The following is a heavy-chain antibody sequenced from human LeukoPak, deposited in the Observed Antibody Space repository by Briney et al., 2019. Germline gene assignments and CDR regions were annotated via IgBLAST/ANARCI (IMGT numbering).Heavy chain of an antibody. D-gene: IGHD5-18*01. V-gene: IGHV3-7*01. J-gene: IGHJ1*01. CDR1: GFTFSTYW. CDR2: IKQDGGEK. CDR3: ARSRGYSYGPPSEYFLH. Sequence: GGSLRLSCAASGFTFSTYWMSWVCQAPGKGLEGGANIKQDGGEKYYVDSVKGRFTISRDNAKNSLYLQMNSLRAEDTAVYYCARSRGYSYGPPSEYFLHWGQGTLVTVSS.